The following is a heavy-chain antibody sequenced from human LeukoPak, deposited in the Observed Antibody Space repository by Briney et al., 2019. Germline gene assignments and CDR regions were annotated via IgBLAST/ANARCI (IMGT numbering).Heavy chain of an antibody. CDR1: GGSISSGGYY. V-gene: IGHV4-31*03. D-gene: IGHD1-26*01. J-gene: IGHJ4*02. CDR2: IYYSGST. CDR3: ARSGIVGATTFDY. Sequence: SETPSLTCTVSGGSISSGGYYWSWIRQHPGKGLEWIGYIYYSGSTYYNPSLKSRVTISVGTSKNQFSLKLSSVTAADTAVYYCARSGIVGATTFDYWGQGTLVTVSS.